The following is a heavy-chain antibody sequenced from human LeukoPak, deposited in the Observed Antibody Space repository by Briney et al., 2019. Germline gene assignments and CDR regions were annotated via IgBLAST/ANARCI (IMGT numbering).Heavy chain of an antibody. V-gene: IGHV3-48*03. CDR3: ARDLVGYYGSGSA. CDR2: IGTSGSSI. J-gene: IGHJ5*02. D-gene: IGHD3-10*01. Sequence: GGSLRLSCAASGFTFSSYEMIWVRQAPGKGLEWVSYIGTSGSSIYYADSVKGRFTISRDNAKNSLYLQMNSLRAEDTAVYYCARDLVGYYGSGSAWGQGTLVTVSS. CDR1: GFTFSSYE.